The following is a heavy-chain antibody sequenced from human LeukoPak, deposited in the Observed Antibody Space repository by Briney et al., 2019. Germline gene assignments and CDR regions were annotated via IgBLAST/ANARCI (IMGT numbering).Heavy chain of an antibody. CDR3: ARIIAARSGTDAFDI. Sequence: ASVKVSCKASGYTFTSYDINWERQATGQGLEWMGWMNPNSGNTGYAQKFQGRVTMTRNTSISTAYMELSSLRSEDTAVYYCARIIAARSGTDAFDIWGQGTMVTVSS. V-gene: IGHV1-8*01. D-gene: IGHD6-6*01. J-gene: IGHJ3*02. CDR2: MNPNSGNT. CDR1: GYTFTSYD.